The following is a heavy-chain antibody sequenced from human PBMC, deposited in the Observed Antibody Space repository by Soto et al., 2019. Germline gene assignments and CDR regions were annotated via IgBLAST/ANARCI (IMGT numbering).Heavy chain of an antibody. CDR1: GFVFSNYP. D-gene: IGHD5-12*01. J-gene: IGHJ4*02. CDR3: KRDVVASSPPGADY. CDR2: IKAAGGDT. Sequence: EVQLLASGGDLVRPGGSLRLSCAGSGFVFSNYPMSWVRQAPGKGPEWVAAIKAAGGDTYYADSVKGRFTISRDNFNDMLYLQMNSLTVEDTAMYYCKRDVVASSPPGADYWGQGTLVTVSS. V-gene: IGHV3-23*01.